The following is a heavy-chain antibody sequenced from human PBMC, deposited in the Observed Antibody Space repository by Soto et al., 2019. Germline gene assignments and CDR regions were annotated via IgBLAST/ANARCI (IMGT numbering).Heavy chain of an antibody. Sequence: QVHLVQSGAEVKKPGASVKVSCKASGYTFTNFGITWVRQAPGQGLEWMAWISAYNGNTNYAQKFQGRVTLTTDTSTATASMGVRSLSFDCRAVYKCARGGTPIDSWGQANVLSVPS. CDR2: ISAYNGNT. CDR1: GYTFTNFG. CDR3: ARGGTPIDS. D-gene: IGHD3-16*01. V-gene: IGHV1-18*01. J-gene: IGHJ4*02.